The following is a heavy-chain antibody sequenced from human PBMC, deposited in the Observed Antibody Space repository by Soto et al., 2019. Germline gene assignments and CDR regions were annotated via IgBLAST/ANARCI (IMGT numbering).Heavy chain of an antibody. CDR2: IYYSGST. J-gene: IGHJ5*02. D-gene: IGHD3-16*01. V-gene: IGHV4-31*03. CDR3: ARARQYYDCELDP. CDR1: GGSISSGGYY. Sequence: SETLSLACTVSGGSISSGGYYWSWIRQHPGKGLEWIGYIYYSGSTYYNPSLKSRVTISVDTSRNQFSLKLTSVTAADTAIYNCARARQYYDCELDPWGQGTLVTVSS.